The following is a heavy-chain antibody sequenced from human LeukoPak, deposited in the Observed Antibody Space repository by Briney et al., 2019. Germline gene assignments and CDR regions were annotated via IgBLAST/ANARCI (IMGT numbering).Heavy chain of an antibody. CDR2: MYGNGET. CDR1: GLTVGVDC. Sequence: GGSQRLSCAVSGLTVGVDCVSWVRQAPGKGLEWVSVMYGNGETVYGDSVKGRFTIPRDNSRNTVYLEMNRLRVEDTAVYHCVSVYNNGWYVDYWDQGTLVTVSS. J-gene: IGHJ4*02. V-gene: IGHV3-66*01. D-gene: IGHD6-19*01. CDR3: VSVYNNGWYVDY.